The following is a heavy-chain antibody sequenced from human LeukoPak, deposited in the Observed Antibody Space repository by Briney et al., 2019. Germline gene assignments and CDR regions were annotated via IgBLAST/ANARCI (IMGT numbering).Heavy chain of an antibody. CDR2: ISGSGGST. Sequence: HPGGSLRLSCAASGFTFSSYAMSWVRQAPGKGLEWVSAISGSGGSTYYADSVKGRFTISRDNSKNTLHLQMNSLRAEDTAVYYCAKDADYGDYVPYDYWGQGTLVTVSS. D-gene: IGHD4-17*01. V-gene: IGHV3-23*01. J-gene: IGHJ4*02. CDR3: AKDADYGDYVPYDY. CDR1: GFTFSSYA.